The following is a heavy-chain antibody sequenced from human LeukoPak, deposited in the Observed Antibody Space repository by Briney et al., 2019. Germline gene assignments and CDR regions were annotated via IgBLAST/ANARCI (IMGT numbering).Heavy chain of an antibody. D-gene: IGHD3-9*01. CDR3: ARARYYDIFPDY. Sequence: SVKVSCKASGGTFISYAISWVRQARGQGLEWMGGIIPIFGTANYAQKFQGRVTITADESTSTAYMELSSLRSEDTAVYYCARARYYDIFPDYWGQGTLVTVSS. J-gene: IGHJ4*02. CDR1: GGTFISYA. CDR2: IIPIFGTA. V-gene: IGHV1-69*13.